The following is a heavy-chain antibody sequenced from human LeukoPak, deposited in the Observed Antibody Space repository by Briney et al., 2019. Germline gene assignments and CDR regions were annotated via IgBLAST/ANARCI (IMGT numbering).Heavy chain of an antibody. CDR3: ARQGSSVWGQVPDYFDY. V-gene: IGHV3-7*01. CDR1: GFTFSSYW. CDR2: IKQDGSEK. Sequence: PGGSLRLSCAASGFTFSSYWMSWVRQAPGKGLEWVANIKQDGSEKYYVDSVKGRFTISRDNAKNSLYLQMNSLRAEDTAVYYCARQGSSVWGQVPDYFDYWGQGTLVTVSS. J-gene: IGHJ4*02. D-gene: IGHD7-27*01.